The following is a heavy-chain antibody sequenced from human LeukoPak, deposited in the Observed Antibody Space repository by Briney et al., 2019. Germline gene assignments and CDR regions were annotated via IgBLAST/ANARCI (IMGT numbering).Heavy chain of an antibody. Sequence: ASVKVSCKTSGYTFTSYGINWVRQAPGQGLEWMGWISGSNGYTKYAQKIQGRVTITADKSTSTAYMELSSLRSEDTAVYYCARDPYYYDSSGNYWGQGTLVTVFS. CDR3: ARDPYYYDSSGNY. J-gene: IGHJ4*02. CDR2: ISGSNGYT. V-gene: IGHV1-18*01. D-gene: IGHD3-22*01. CDR1: GYTFTSYG.